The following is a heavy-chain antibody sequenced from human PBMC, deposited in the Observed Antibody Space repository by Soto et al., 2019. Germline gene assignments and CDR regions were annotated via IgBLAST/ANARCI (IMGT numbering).Heavy chain of an antibody. V-gene: IGHV3-30*18. Sequence: QVQLVESGGGVVQPGTSLRLSCVGSGFGFSDYGMHWVRQAPGKGLEWVAVIAYDGRVQHYVDSVRGRFTISRDNSENTLHLQMNSLRAEDTAVYYCAKEMTRRISNALDLWGQGTILTVSS. J-gene: IGHJ3*01. CDR1: GFGFSDYG. CDR2: IAYDGRVQ. CDR3: AKEMTRRISNALDL. D-gene: IGHD4-17*01.